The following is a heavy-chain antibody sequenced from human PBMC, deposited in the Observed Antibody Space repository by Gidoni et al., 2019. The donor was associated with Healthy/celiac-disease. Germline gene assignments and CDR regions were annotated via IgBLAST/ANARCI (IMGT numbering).Heavy chain of an antibody. Sequence: QVQLVQSGAEVKKPGSSVKVSCKASGGTFSSYAISWVRQAPGQGLEWMGGIIPIFGTANYAQKFQGRVTITADESTSTAYMELSSLRSEDTAVYYCASPLSLRFRDKYYFDYWGQGTLVTVSS. D-gene: IGHD4-17*01. CDR1: GGTFSSYA. CDR3: ASPLSLRFRDKYYFDY. J-gene: IGHJ4*02. CDR2: IIPIFGTA. V-gene: IGHV1-69*01.